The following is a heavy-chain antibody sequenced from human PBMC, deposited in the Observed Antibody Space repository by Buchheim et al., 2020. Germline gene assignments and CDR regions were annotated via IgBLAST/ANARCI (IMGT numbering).Heavy chain of an antibody. Sequence: QVQLQQWGAGLLKPSVTLSLTCAVYGGSFSGYYWSWIRQPPGKGLEWIGEINHSGSTNYNPSLKSRVTISVDTSKNQFSLKLSSVTAADTAVYYCARQGYDILTGYRTFDYWGQGTL. J-gene: IGHJ4*02. CDR1: GGSFSGYY. D-gene: IGHD3-9*01. CDR3: ARQGYDILTGYRTFDY. CDR2: INHSGST. V-gene: IGHV4-34*01.